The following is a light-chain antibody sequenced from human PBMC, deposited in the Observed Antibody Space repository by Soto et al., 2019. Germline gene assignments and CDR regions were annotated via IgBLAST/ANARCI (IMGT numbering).Light chain of an antibody. CDR2: GAS. Sequence: EIVLTQSPGTLSLSPGEIATLSCRASQTISNNYLAWYQQKPGQAPRFLIYGASSRATGIPDRFSGSGSGTHFTLTISRLEPEDFAVYYCQQYGLSPLWAFGQGTKVEIK. J-gene: IGKJ1*01. CDR1: QTISNNY. V-gene: IGKV3-20*01. CDR3: QQYGLSPLWA.